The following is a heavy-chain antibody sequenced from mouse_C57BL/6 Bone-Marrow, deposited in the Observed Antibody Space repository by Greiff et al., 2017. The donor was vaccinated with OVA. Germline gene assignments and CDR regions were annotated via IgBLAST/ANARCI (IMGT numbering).Heavy chain of an antibody. V-gene: IGHV1-55*01. CDR3: AVRDSSSYGYFDV. J-gene: IGHJ1*03. CDR1: GYTFTSYW. D-gene: IGHD1-1*01. CDR2: IYPDSGST. Sequence: QVQLQQPGAELVKPGASVKMSCKASGYTFTSYWITWVKQRPGQGLEWIGDIYPDSGSTNYNEKFKSKATLTVDQSSSTAYMQLSSLTSEDSAVYYCAVRDSSSYGYFDVWGTGTTVTVSS.